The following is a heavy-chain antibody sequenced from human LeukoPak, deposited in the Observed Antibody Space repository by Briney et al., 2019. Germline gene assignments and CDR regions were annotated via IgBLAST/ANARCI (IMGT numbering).Heavy chain of an antibody. CDR1: GYTFNSYD. V-gene: IGHV1-8*03. CDR2: MNPNKGIT. J-gene: IGHJ4*02. Sequence: ASVKVSCKASGYTFNSYDINWVRQAPGQGLEWMGWMNPNKGITAYAQKFQARFTITRTTSIRTAYMELSSLRSEDTVVYNSARGPRLSFVPFDYWGQGTLVTVSS. CDR3: ARGPRLSFVPFDY. D-gene: IGHD3-16*02.